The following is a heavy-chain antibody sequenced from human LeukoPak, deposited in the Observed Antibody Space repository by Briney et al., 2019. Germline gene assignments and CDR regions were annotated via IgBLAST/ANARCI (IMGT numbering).Heavy chain of an antibody. J-gene: IGHJ6*03. Sequence: PSETLSLTCSVSGGSISSYYWSWIRQPPGKGLEWIGYIYYSGSTNYNPSLKSRVTISVDTSKNQFSLKLSSVTAADTAVYYCARDSAREPYYYYYYMDVWGKGTTVTVSS. CDR1: GGSISSYY. D-gene: IGHD1-14*01. CDR2: IYYSGST. CDR3: ARDSAREPYYYYYYMDV. V-gene: IGHV4-59*01.